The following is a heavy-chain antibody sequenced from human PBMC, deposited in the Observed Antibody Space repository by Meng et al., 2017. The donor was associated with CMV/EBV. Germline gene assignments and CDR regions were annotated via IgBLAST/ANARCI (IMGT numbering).Heavy chain of an antibody. CDR2: ISSSSSTI. Sequence: GGSLRPSCAASGFTFSSYSMNWVRQAPGKGLEWVSYISSSSSTIYYADSVKGRFTISRDNAKNSLYLQMNSLRAEDTAVYYCARDHCSSTSCYLLYYYYGMDVWGQGTTVTVSS. CDR1: GFTFSSYS. CDR3: ARDHCSSTSCYLLYYYYGMDV. V-gene: IGHV3-48*04. J-gene: IGHJ6*02. D-gene: IGHD2-2*01.